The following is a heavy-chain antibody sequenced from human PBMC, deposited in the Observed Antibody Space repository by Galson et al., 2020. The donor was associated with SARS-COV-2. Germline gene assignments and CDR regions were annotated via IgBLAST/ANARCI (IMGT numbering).Heavy chain of an antibody. Sequence: ETSETLSLTCTVSGGSISSGDYYWSWIRQPPGKGLEWIGYIYYSGSTYYNPSLKSRVTISVDTSKNQFSLKLSSVTAADTAVYYCAREGRINYYDSSGPPLDYWGQGTLVTVSS. CDR2: IYYSGST. CDR3: AREGRINYYDSSGPPLDY. CDR1: GGSISSGDYY. D-gene: IGHD3-22*01. V-gene: IGHV4-30-4*01. J-gene: IGHJ4*02.